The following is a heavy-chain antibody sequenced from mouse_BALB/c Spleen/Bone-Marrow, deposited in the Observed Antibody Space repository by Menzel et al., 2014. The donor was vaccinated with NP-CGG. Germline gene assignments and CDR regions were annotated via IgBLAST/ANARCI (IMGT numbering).Heavy chain of an antibody. D-gene: IGHD4-1*02. J-gene: IGHJ2*01. Sequence: VQVVESGVGLMKPGASVKISCKATGYTFSSYWIEWVKQRPGHGLEWIGEILPGSGSTNYNEKFKGKATFTADTSSNTAYMQLSSLTSEDSAVYYCARSTGTWDYWGQGTTLTVSS. CDR1: GYTFSSYW. CDR2: ILPGSGST. V-gene: IGHV1-9*01. CDR3: ARSTGTWDY.